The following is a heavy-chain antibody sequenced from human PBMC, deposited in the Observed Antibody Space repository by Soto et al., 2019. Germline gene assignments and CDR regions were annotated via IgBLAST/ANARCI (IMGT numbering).Heavy chain of an antibody. CDR2: INHTGST. J-gene: IGHJ4*02. Sequence: SETLSLTCTVSGNSISGTSSFWAWIRQPPGKKLEWIGNINHTGSTNYNPSLRSRVTISVDTSKNQFSLKLSSVTAADTAVYYCARGSIYGSGSLDYWGQGTLVTVSS. CDR3: ARGSIYGSGSLDY. V-gene: IGHV4-39*07. D-gene: IGHD3-10*01. CDR1: GNSISGTSSF.